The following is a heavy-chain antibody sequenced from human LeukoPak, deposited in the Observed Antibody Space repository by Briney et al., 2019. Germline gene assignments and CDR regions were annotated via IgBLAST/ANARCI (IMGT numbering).Heavy chain of an antibody. V-gene: IGHV4-39*07. CDR1: DGSISSGRYY. J-gene: IGHJ4*02. CDR2: MYGSGSP. Sequence: SETLSLTCTVSDGSISSGRYYWGWIRQPPGKGLEWIGSMYGSGSPYYNPSLKSRVIISVDTSKNQFSLKLSSVTAADTAVYYCARDLGIAVAGTIFDYWGQGTLVTVSS. D-gene: IGHD6-19*01. CDR3: ARDLGIAVAGTIFDY.